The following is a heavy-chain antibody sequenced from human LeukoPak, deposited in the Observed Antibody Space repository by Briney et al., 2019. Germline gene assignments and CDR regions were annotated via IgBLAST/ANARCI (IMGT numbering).Heavy chain of an antibody. J-gene: IGHJ4*02. Sequence: ASVKVSCKASGYTFTSYGISWARQAPGQGLEWMGWISAYNGNTNYAQKLQGRVIMTTDTSTSTAYMELRSLRSDDTAVYYCARVGRVYSSTAWGDYWGQGTLVTVFS. CDR2: ISAYNGNT. V-gene: IGHV1-18*01. D-gene: IGHD6-13*01. CDR3: ARVGRVYSSTAWGDY. CDR1: GYTFTSYG.